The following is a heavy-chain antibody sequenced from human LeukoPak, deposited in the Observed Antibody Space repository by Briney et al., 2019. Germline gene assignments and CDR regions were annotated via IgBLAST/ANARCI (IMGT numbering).Heavy chain of an antibody. Sequence: PSETLSLTCTVSGGSISSYYWSWIRQPPGKGLEWIGYIYYSGSTNYNPSLKSRVTISVDTSKNQFSLKLSSVTAADTAVYYCARYGDYDIRYFDYWGQGTLVTVSS. J-gene: IGHJ4*02. CDR3: ARYGDYDIRYFDY. V-gene: IGHV4-59*01. CDR2: IYYSGST. CDR1: GGSISSYY. D-gene: IGHD4-17*01.